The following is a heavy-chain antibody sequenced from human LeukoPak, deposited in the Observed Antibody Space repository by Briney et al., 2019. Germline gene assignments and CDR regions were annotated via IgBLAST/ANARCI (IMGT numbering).Heavy chain of an antibody. Sequence: GGSLRLSCAASGFTFSSYAMHWVRQAPGKGLEWVAVISYDGSNKYYADSVKGRFTISRDNSKNTLYLQMNSLRAEDTAVYYCARDRSSYEYYFDYWGQGTLVTVSS. V-gene: IGHV3-30-3*01. CDR3: ARDRSSYEYYFDY. D-gene: IGHD5-12*01. CDR1: GFTFSSYA. J-gene: IGHJ4*02. CDR2: ISYDGSNK.